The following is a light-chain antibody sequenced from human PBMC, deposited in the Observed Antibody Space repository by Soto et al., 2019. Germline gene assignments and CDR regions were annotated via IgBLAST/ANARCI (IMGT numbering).Light chain of an antibody. Sequence: EIVMTQSPATLSVSPGERATLSFRASQSVSSNLAWYQQRLGQTPRLLISGASTRATGIPARFSGSVSGAEFILTISSLQSEDFAIYYCQQYNNWPRTFGQGTKVDIK. CDR2: GAS. V-gene: IGKV3-15*01. J-gene: IGKJ1*01. CDR3: QQYNNWPRT. CDR1: QSVSSN.